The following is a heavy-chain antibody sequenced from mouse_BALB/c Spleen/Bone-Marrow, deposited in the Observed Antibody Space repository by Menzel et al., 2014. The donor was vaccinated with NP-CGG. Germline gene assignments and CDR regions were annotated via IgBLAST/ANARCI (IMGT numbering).Heavy chain of an antibody. V-gene: IGHV1-4*01. J-gene: IGHJ2*01. CDR2: INPSSGYS. D-gene: IGHD3-3*01. CDR1: GYTFTSYP. Sequence: VQLQQSGAELARPGASVKMSCKAPGYTFTSYPMNWVKQRPGQGLEWIGYINPSSGYSNYNQKFKDKATLTADKSSSTAYMQLSSLTSEDSAVYYCTRRAAYYFDYWGQGTTLTVSS. CDR3: TRRAAYYFDY.